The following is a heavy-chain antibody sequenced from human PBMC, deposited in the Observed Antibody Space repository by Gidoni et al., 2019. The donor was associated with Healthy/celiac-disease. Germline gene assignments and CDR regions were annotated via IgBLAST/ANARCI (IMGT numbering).Heavy chain of an antibody. CDR3: ARGRVDVVVPAASYFDY. J-gene: IGHJ4*02. CDR1: VGPFSGYY. D-gene: IGHD2-2*01. CDR2: INHSGST. V-gene: IGHV4-34*01. Sequence: QVQLQQWGAGLLKPSETLSLTCAVYVGPFSGYYWTWISQPPGKGMEWIGEINHSGSTNYNPSLKSRVTISVDTSKNQFSLKLSSVTAADTAVYYCARGRVDVVVPAASYFDYWGQGTLVTVSS.